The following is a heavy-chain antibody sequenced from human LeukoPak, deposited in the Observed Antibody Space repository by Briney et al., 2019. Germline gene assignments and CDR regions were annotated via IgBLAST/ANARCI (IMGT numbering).Heavy chain of an antibody. Sequence: GGSLRLSCVASGFTFSNHWMIWVRQAPGKGLEWVANMNQDGSENYYVGSVEGRFTIPRDNAKDSLFLQMNSLRAEDTAVYYCATSSYRSSSSWGQGTLVTVSS. D-gene: IGHD6-6*01. J-gene: IGHJ5*02. CDR3: ATSSYRSSSS. CDR1: GFTFSNHW. CDR2: MNQDGSEN. V-gene: IGHV3-7*01.